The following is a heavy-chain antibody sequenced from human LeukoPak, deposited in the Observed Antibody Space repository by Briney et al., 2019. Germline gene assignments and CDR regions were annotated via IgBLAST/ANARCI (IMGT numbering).Heavy chain of an antibody. CDR3: ARDPIAAAGIGLGNYFDY. Sequence: GGSLRLSCAASGFTFSSYSMNWVRQAPGKGLEWVSSISSSSSYIYYAASEKGRFTISRDNAKNSLYLQMNSLRAEDTAVYYCARDPIAAAGIGLGNYFDYWGQGTLVTVSS. CDR2: ISSSSSYI. V-gene: IGHV3-21*01. D-gene: IGHD6-13*01. J-gene: IGHJ4*02. CDR1: GFTFSSYS.